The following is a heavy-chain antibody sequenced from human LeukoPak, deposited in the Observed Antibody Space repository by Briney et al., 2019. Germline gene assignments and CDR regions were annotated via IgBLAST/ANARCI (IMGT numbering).Heavy chain of an antibody. V-gene: IGHV4-38-2*02. J-gene: IGHJ5*02. CDR2: IYHSGRT. D-gene: IGHD1-20*01. CDR3: ARVIGITGTTGWFDP. Sequence: SETLSLTCNVSGYSISSGYYWGWIRKPPGKGLEWLGSIYHSGRTYYNPSLKSPVTTSADTTKNQFCMRLCSVTAATTPVYYCARVIGITGTTGWFDPWGQGTLVTVSS. CDR1: GYSISSGYY.